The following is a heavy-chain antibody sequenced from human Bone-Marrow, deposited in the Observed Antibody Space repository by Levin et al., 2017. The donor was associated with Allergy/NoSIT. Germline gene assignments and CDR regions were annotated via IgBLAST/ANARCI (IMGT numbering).Heavy chain of an antibody. D-gene: IGHD3-3*01. Sequence: SVKVSCKAFGGSFSDYPITWVRQAPGQGLEWLGGTIPIFGSPQYAQKFYDRVTITADKSTSTAYLELRSLNSDDTAVYYCATDRRIFGVINNDYHFPSYFDYWGQGTLVTVSS. CDR3: ATDRRIFGVINNDYHFPSYFDY. CDR2: TIPIFGSP. CDR1: GGSFSDYP. J-gene: IGHJ4*02. V-gene: IGHV1-69*06.